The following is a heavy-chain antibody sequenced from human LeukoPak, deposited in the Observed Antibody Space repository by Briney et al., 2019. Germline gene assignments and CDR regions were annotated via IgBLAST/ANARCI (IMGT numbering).Heavy chain of an antibody. J-gene: IGHJ4*02. CDR3: ARGGYSGYDPGLDN. CDR2: IYSGGDT. V-gene: IGHV3-66*01. D-gene: IGHD5-12*01. CDR1: EFTVSSNY. Sequence: GGSLRLSCAASEFTVSSNYMSWVRQAPGKGLEWVSVIYSGGDTYYADSVKGRFTISRDKSKNTLFLQMNSLRAEDTAVYYCARGGYSGYDPGLDNWGQGTLVTVSS.